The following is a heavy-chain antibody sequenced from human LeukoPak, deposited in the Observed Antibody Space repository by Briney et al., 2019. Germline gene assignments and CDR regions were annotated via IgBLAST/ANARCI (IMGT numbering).Heavy chain of an antibody. Sequence: SETLSLTCAVYGGSFSANYWSWIRQPPGKGLEWIGYIYYSGSTNYKSSLKSRVTISVDTSKNQFSLKLSSVTAADTAVYYCARETSQKGAHYMDVWGKGTTVTVSS. J-gene: IGHJ6*03. D-gene: IGHD3-16*01. CDR2: IYYSGST. CDR1: GGSFSANY. CDR3: ARETSQKGAHYMDV. V-gene: IGHV4-59*01.